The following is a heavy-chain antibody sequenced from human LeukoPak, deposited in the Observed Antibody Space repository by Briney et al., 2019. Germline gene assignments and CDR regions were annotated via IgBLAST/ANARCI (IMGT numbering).Heavy chain of an antibody. D-gene: IGHD5-18*01. J-gene: IGHJ4*02. Sequence: PSETLSLTCTVSGGSLSSYYWSWIRQPAGKGLEWIGRIYTSWSTNYNPSLKSRVNMSVDTSRNQFSLTLRSVTAAHTAVYFCAREIYSYGYVLDYWGQRTLVTVSS. CDR2: IYTSWST. V-gene: IGHV4-4*07. CDR1: GGSLSSYY. CDR3: AREIYSYGYVLDY.